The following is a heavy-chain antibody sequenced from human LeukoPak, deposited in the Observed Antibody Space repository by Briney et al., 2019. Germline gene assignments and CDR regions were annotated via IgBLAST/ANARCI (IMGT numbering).Heavy chain of an antibody. V-gene: IGHV3-7*01. D-gene: IGHD2-2*01. CDR1: GFTFSSYW. J-gene: IGHJ3*01. CDR3: ARDGCSSTSCYDAFDV. CDR2: IKQDGSEK. Sequence: GGSLRLSCAASGFTFSSYWMSWVRQAPGKGLEWVANIKQDGSEKYYVDSVKGRFTISRDNAKNSLYLQMDSLRAEDTAVYYCARDGCSSTSCYDAFDVWGQGTMVTVSS.